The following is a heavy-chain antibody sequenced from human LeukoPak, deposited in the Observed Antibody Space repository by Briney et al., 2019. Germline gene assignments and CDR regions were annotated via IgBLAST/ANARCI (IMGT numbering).Heavy chain of an antibody. CDR2: INPNSGGT. J-gene: IGHJ6*02. V-gene: IGHV1-2*04. D-gene: IGHD6-13*01. CDR1: GYTFTGYY. CDR3: ARGVYSSSWTARWDYGMDV. Sequence: ASVKVSCKASGYTFTGYYMHWVRQAPGQGLEWMGWINPNSGGTNYAQKFQGWVTMTRDTSISTAYMELSRLRSDDTAVYYCARGVYSSSWTARWDYGMDVWGQGTTVTVSS.